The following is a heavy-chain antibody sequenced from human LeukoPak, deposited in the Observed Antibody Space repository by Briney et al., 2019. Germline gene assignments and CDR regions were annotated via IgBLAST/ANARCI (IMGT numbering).Heavy chain of an antibody. D-gene: IGHD3-3*01. Sequence: GASVKVSCKASGGTFSSYAISWVRQAPGQGLEWMGSIFPILGIANYAQKFQGRVTITADKSTSTAYMELSSLRSGDTAVYYCARAAAVSDFWSGYYEGVLDYWGQGTLVTVSS. J-gene: IGHJ4*02. V-gene: IGHV1-69*04. CDR1: GGTFSSYA. CDR3: ARAAAVSDFWSGYYEGVLDY. CDR2: IFPILGIA.